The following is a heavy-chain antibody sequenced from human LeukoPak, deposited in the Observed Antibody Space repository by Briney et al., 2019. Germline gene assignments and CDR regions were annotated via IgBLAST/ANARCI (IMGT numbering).Heavy chain of an antibody. CDR3: VKDTHGYNAFDI. CDR2: ISYDGSNK. V-gene: IGHV3-30*18. Sequence: GRSLRLSCAASGFTFSSYGMHWVRQAPGKGLEWVAVISYDGSNKYYADSVKGRFTISRDNSKNTLYLQMNSLRAEDTAVYYCVKDTHGYNAFDIWGQGTMVTVSS. D-gene: IGHD5-24*01. CDR1: GFTFSSYG. J-gene: IGHJ3*02.